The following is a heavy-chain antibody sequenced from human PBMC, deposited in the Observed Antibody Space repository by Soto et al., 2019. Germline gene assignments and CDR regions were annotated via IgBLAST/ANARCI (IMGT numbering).Heavy chain of an antibody. V-gene: IGHV3-15*01. CDR1: GFTFSNAW. J-gene: IGHJ4*02. D-gene: IGHD3-9*01. CDR2: IKSKTDGGKT. Sequence: GGSLRLSCAASGFTFSNAWMSWVRQAPGKGLEWVGRIKSKTDGGKTDYAAPVKGRFTISRDDSKNTLYLQMNSLKTEDTAVYYCTTDRGSTRYFDWFADYWGQGTLVTVSS. CDR3: TTDRGSTRYFDWFADY.